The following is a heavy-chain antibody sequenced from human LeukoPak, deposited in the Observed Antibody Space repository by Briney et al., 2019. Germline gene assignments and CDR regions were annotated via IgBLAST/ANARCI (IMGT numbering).Heavy chain of an antibody. CDR2: ISSNGGST. D-gene: IGHD1-7*01. V-gene: IGHV3-64D*09. J-gene: IGHJ4*02. CDR3: VKDPTGTTGFDY. Sequence: GEYRKTSSSSTGKNLSGMVIGRGNQGQGRGLKYVSAISSNGGSTYYADSVKGRFTISRDNSKNTLYLQMSSLRAEDTAVYYCVKDPTGTTGFDYWGQGTLVT. CDR1: GKNLSGMV.